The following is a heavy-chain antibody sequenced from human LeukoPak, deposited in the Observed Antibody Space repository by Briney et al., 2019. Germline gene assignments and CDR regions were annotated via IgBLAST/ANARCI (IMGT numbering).Heavy chain of an antibody. V-gene: IGHV3-30*04. CDR1: GFTFSDYA. J-gene: IGHJ6*03. CDR2: ISYDGSNK. Sequence: PGGSLRLSCAASGFTFSDYAMHWVRQAPGKGLEWVAVISYDGSNKYYADSVKGRFTISRDNSKNTLYVQMNSLRTEDTAVYYCARDGGYSSSWYSPYYYYYMDVWGKGTTVTVSS. CDR3: ARDGGYSSSWYSPYYYYYMDV. D-gene: IGHD6-13*01.